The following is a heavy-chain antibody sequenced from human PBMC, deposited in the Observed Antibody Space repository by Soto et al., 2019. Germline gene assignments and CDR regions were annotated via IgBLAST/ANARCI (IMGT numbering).Heavy chain of an antibody. Sequence: SETLSLTCTVSGGSISSSSYYWGRIRQPPGKGLEWIGSIYYSGSTYYNPSLKSRVTISVDTSKNQFSLKLSSVTAADTAVYYCARHRKGAITIFGVVSAGYFDYWGQGTLVTVSS. D-gene: IGHD3-3*01. V-gene: IGHV4-39*01. CDR2: IYYSGST. CDR1: GGSISSSSYY. J-gene: IGHJ4*02. CDR3: ARHRKGAITIFGVVSAGYFDY.